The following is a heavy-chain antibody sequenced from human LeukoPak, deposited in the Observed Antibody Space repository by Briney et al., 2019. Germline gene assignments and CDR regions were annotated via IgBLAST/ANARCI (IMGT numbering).Heavy chain of an antibody. CDR1: GFTFSSYA. J-gene: IGHJ6*03. CDR3: ARDRDLAQVYYMDV. CDR2: ISYDGSNK. Sequence: GGSLRLSCAASGFTFSSYAMHWVRQAPGKGLEWVAVISYDGSNKYYADSVKGRFTISRDNSKNTLYLQMNSLRAEDTAVYYCARDRDLAQVYYMDVWGKGTTVTVSS. V-gene: IGHV3-30*01.